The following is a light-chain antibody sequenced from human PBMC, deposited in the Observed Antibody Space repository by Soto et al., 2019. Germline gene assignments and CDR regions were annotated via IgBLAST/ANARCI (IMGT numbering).Light chain of an antibody. V-gene: IGLV1-44*01. J-gene: IGLJ1*01. CDR3: AAWDDSLNGLYV. CDR2: TDN. CDR1: SSNIGINT. Sequence: QSALTQPRSASGTPGQRVTISCSGSSSNIGINTVNWYQQVPGTAPKLLIYTDNQRPSGVPDRFSGSKSGTSASLAISGLQSEDGADYYCAAWDDSLNGLYVFGTGTKVTV.